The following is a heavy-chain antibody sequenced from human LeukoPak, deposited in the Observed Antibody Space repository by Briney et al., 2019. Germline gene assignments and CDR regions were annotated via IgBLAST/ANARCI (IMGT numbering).Heavy chain of an antibody. CDR1: GYTFTGYY. J-gene: IGHJ4*02. Sequence: ASVKVSCKASGYTFTGYYMHWVRQAPGQGLEWMGWINPNSGGTNYAQKFQGRVTMTRDTSISTAYMELSRLRSDDTAVYYCARASGISGGNCLASWGQGTLVTVSS. CDR3: ARASGISGGNCLAS. CDR2: INPNSGGT. V-gene: IGHV1-2*02. D-gene: IGHD2-15*01.